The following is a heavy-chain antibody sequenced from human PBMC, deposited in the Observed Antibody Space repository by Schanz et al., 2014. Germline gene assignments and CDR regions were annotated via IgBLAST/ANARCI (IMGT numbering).Heavy chain of an antibody. CDR3: ARGYSNSWSPMAY. J-gene: IGHJ4*02. CDR2: ISSSGGHI. CDR1: GFTVSAYS. D-gene: IGHD6-13*01. Sequence: EVQVVESGGGLVRPGGSLRLSCSGFTVSAYSANWVRQATGKGLEWVSSISSSGGHIYYADSVKGRFTITRDIAKNSLSLQMNSPRAEATAVYYCARGYSNSWSPMAYWGQGTLVAVSS. V-gene: IGHV3-21*02.